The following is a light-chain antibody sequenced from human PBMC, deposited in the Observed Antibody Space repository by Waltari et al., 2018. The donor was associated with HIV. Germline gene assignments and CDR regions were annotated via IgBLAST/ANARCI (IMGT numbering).Light chain of an antibody. V-gene: IGLV1-40*01. CDR2: NND. CDR1: SSNIGANH. J-gene: IGLJ1*01. CDR3: QSSSG. Sequence: QSVLTQPPSVSGAPGQRVTISCTGSSSNIGANHVHWYQQLPGTAPKLAIYNNDNRPSGVPDRFSGSKSGTSASLAITGLQAEDEAEYYCQSSSGFGTGTKVTVL.